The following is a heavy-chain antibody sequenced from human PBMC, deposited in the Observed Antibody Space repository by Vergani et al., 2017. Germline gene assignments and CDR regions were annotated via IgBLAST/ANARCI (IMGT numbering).Heavy chain of an antibody. CDR2: IIPILGLA. CDR1: GGTFSSYT. V-gene: IGHV1-69*02. Sequence: QVQLVQSGAEVKKPGSSVKVSCKASGGTFSSYTISWVRQAPGQGLEWMGRIIPILGLANYAQKFQGRVTITADKSTSTAYMELSSLRSEDTAVYYCARENTPFGVGATIDYWGQGTLVTVSS. J-gene: IGHJ4*02. D-gene: IGHD1-26*01. CDR3: ARENTPFGVGATIDY.